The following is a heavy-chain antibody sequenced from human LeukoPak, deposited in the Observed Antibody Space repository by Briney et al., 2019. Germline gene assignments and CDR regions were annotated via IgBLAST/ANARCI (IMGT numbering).Heavy chain of an antibody. J-gene: IGHJ3*02. V-gene: IGHV4-4*02. D-gene: IGHD1-20*01. CDR2: IYHSGST. Sequence: SETLSLTCAVSGGSISSSNWWSWVRQPPGKGLEWIGEIYHSGSTNYNPSLKSRVTISVDTSKNQFSLKLSSVTAADTAVYYCARGSPGYNWNDGHAFDIWGQGTMVTVSS. CDR1: GGSISSSNW. CDR3: ARGSPGYNWNDGHAFDI.